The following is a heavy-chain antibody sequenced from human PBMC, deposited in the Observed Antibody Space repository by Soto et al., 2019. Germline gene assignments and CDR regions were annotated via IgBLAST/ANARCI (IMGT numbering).Heavy chain of an antibody. V-gene: IGHV4-4*02. CDR3: ARLPVSAANYGMDV. Sequence: PSETLSLTCAFSCGSIIRSNWWSWVRQPPGKGLEWIGEIYHSGSTNYNPSLKSRVTISVDTSKNQFSLKLSSVTAADTAVYYCARLPVSAANYGMDVWGQGTTVTVSS. CDR2: IYHSGST. CDR1: CGSIIRSNW. D-gene: IGHD2-2*01. J-gene: IGHJ6*02.